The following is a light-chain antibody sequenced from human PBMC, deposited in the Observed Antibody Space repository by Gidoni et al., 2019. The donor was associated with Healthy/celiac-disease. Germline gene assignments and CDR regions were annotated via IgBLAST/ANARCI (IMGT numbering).Light chain of an antibody. CDR2: GKN. CDR1: SLRSYY. CDR3: NSRDSSGNHLYVV. Sequence: SSELTQDPAVSVALGQTVRITCQGDSLRSYYASWYPQKPGQAPVLVIYGKNNRPSGIPDRFSGSSSGNTASLTSTGAQAEDEADYYCNSRDSSGNHLYVVFGGGTKLTVL. J-gene: IGLJ2*01. V-gene: IGLV3-19*01.